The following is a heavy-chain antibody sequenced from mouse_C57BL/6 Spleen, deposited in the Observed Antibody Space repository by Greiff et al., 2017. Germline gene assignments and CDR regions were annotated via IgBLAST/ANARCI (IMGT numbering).Heavy chain of an antibody. CDR2: IYPGDGDT. D-gene: IGHD3-2*02. CDR3: ARGRTAQASYGFAY. V-gene: IGHV1-82*01. J-gene: IGHJ3*01. Sequence: VHLVESGPELVKPGASVKISCKASGYAFSSSWMNWVKQRPGKGLEWIGRIYPGDGDTNYNGKFKGKATLTADKSSSTAYMQLSSLTSEDSAVYFCARGRTAQASYGFAYWGQGTLVTVSA. CDR1: GYAFSSSW.